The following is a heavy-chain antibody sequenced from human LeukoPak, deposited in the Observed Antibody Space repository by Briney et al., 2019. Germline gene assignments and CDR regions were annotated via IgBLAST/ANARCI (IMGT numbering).Heavy chain of an antibody. V-gene: IGHV1-3*01. CDR1: GYTFKTYT. J-gene: IGHJ4*02. D-gene: IGHD3-10*01. CDR2: INADKGDT. CDR3: ARDRSTIRGVAYFDY. Sequence: ASVTVSCKASGYTFKTYTIHWVRQAPGQRLEWMGWINADKGDTKYSQNFQGRVTITRDTSATTAYMELSSLRSEDTAVYYCARDRSTIRGVAYFDYWGQGTLVTVSS.